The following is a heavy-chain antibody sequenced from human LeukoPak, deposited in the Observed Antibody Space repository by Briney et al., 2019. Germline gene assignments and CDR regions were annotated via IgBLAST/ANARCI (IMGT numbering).Heavy chain of an antibody. V-gene: IGHV3-21*01. CDR1: GFTFSSYS. CDR3: ARERVGYYYDSSGYYDY. Sequence: GGSLRLSCAVSGFTFSSYSMNWVRQAPGKGLEWVSSISSSSSYIYYADSVKGRFTISRDNAKNSLYLQMNSLRAEDTAVYYCARERVGYYYDSSGYYDYWGQGTLVTVSS. J-gene: IGHJ4*02. D-gene: IGHD3-22*01. CDR2: ISSSSSYI.